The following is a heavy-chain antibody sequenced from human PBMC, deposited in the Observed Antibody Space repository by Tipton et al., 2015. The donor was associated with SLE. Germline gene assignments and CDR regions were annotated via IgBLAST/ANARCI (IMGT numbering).Heavy chain of an antibody. CDR3: ARGADTATFFDY. V-gene: IGHV4-39*07. D-gene: IGHD5-18*01. J-gene: IGHJ4*02. Sequence: TLSLTCTVSGGSISSSSYYWGWIRQPPGKGLEWIGSIYYSGSTYYNPSLKSRVTISVDTSKNQFSLKLSSVTAADTAVYYCARGADTATFFDYWGQGTLVTVSS. CDR1: GGSISSSSYY. CDR2: IYYSGST.